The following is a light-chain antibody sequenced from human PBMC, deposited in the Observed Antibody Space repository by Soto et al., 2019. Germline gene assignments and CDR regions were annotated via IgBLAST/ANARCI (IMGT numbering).Light chain of an antibody. CDR2: GAS. V-gene: IGKV3-20*01. CDR1: QSVSSSY. Sequence: EIVLTQSPGTLSLSPGERATLSCRSSQSVSSSYLAWYQQKPGQAPRLLIYGASSRATGIPDRFSGSGSGTDFTLTISSLEPEDCAVYYCQQYCSSPLFSFGPGTKVYI. CDR3: QQYCSSPLFS. J-gene: IGKJ3*01.